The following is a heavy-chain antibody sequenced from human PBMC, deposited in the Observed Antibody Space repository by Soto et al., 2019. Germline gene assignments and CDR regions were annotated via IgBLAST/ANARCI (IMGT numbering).Heavy chain of an antibody. V-gene: IGHV4-4*02. CDR1: GGSISSSNW. J-gene: IGHJ6*02. CDR3: ALSGGSWYFYDYYYGMDV. D-gene: IGHD6-13*01. CDR2: IYHSGST. Sequence: PSETLSLTCAVSGGSISSSNWWSWVRQPPGKGLEWIGEIYHSGSTNYNPSLKSRVTISVDKSKNQFSLKLSSVTAADTAVYYCALSGGSWYFYDYYYGMDVWGQGTTVTVSS.